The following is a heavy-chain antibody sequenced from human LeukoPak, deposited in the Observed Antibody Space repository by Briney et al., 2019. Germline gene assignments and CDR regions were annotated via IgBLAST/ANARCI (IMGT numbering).Heavy chain of an antibody. Sequence: SETLSLTCPVSGGSISSGSYYWSWLRQPAGKGLEWIRRVYTSESTNYNPSLKSRVTIPVDTSKNQFSLKLTSVTVADTAVYYCARARELLSWFDPWGQGTLVTVSS. V-gene: IGHV4-61*02. CDR2: VYTSEST. D-gene: IGHD1-26*01. CDR1: GGSISSGSYY. J-gene: IGHJ5*02. CDR3: ARARELLSWFDP.